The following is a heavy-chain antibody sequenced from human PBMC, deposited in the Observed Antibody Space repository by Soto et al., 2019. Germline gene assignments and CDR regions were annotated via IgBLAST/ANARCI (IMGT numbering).Heavy chain of an antibody. D-gene: IGHD3-9*01. Sequence: SQTLSLTCAISGDSVSSNSAAWNWIRQSPSRGLEWLGRTYYRSKWYNDYAVSVKSRITINPDTSKNQFSLKLSSVTAADTAVYYCARRRTYYDILTPVGAFDIWGQGTMVTVSS. J-gene: IGHJ3*02. V-gene: IGHV6-1*01. CDR1: GDSVSSNSAA. CDR3: ARRRTYYDILTPVGAFDI. CDR2: TYYRSKWYN.